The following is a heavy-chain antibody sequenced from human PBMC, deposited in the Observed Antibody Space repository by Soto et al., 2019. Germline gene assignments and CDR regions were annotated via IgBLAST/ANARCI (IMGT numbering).Heavy chain of an antibody. V-gene: IGHV1-3*01. CDR2: INAGNGNT. CDR3: ARSIVVVTALDY. Sequence: ASVKVSCKASGSTFATLYIHWVRQAPGQRLEWMGWINAGNGNTKYSQKFQGRVTITRDTSASTAYMELSSLRSEDTAVYYCARSIVVVTALDYWGQGTLVTVSS. D-gene: IGHD2-21*02. J-gene: IGHJ4*02. CDR1: GSTFATLY.